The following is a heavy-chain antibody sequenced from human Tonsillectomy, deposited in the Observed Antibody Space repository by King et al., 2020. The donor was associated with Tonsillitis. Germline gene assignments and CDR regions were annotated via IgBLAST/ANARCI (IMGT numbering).Heavy chain of an antibody. V-gene: IGHV3-72*01. J-gene: IGHJ4*02. Sequence: VQLVESGGGLVQPGGSLRLSCAASGFTFSDHYMDWVRQAPGKGLEWVCRTRNKGNSYTTEYAASVKGRFTISRDDSKNSVSLQMNSLETEDTAMYFCVSGVVGAADHWGQGALVTVSS. CDR3: VSGVVGAADH. CDR1: GFTFSDHY. CDR2: TRNKGNSYTT. D-gene: IGHD1-26*01.